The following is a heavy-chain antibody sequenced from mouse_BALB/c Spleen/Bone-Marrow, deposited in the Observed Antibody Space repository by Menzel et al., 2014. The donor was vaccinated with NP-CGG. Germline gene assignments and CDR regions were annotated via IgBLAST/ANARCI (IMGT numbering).Heavy chain of an antibody. CDR3: ARPGYRYDPPAY. Sequence: EVQLVESGGGLVQPGGSLKLSCAASGFDFSRYWMSWVRQAPGKGLEWIGEINPDSSTLNYTPSLKDKFIISRDNAKNALYLQRNKVRSEDTALYYGARPGYRYDPPAYWGQGTTLTVSS. V-gene: IGHV4-1*02. CDR2: INPDSSTL. D-gene: IGHD2-14*01. J-gene: IGHJ2*01. CDR1: GFDFSRYW.